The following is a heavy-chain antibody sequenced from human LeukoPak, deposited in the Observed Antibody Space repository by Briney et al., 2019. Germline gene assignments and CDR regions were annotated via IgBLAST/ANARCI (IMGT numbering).Heavy chain of an antibody. CDR3: ARTTRDGYTDHSFDY. CDR1: GGFSNNY. J-gene: IGHJ4*02. CDR2: IYYSGST. V-gene: IGHV4-59*08. D-gene: IGHD5-24*01. Sequence: SETLSLTCTVSGGFSNNYWSWIRQPPGKGLEWIGYIYYSGSTSYNPSLKSRVTISVDTSKNQFSLKLSSVTAADTAVYYCARTTRDGYTDHSFDYWGQGTLVTVSS.